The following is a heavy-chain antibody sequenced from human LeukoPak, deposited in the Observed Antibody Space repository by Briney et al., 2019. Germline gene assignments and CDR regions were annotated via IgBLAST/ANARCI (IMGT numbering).Heavy chain of an antibody. CDR2: IRSKANSYAT. Sequence: GGSLRLSCAASGFTFSGSAMHWVRQASGKGLEWVGRIRSKANSYATAYAASAKGRFTISRDDSKNTAYLQMNSLKTEDTAVYYCTRLWTNEDYWGQGTLVTVSS. CDR1: GFTFSGSA. J-gene: IGHJ4*02. V-gene: IGHV3-73*01. CDR3: TRLWTNEDY. D-gene: IGHD1-1*01.